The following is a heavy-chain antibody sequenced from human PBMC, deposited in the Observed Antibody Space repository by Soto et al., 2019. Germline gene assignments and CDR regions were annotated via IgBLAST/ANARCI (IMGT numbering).Heavy chain of an antibody. CDR3: ARRTYYYDSEGAFDI. D-gene: IGHD3-22*01. Sequence: QLQLQESGPGLVKPSETLSLTCTVSGGSISSSSYYWGWIRQPPGKGLEWIGSIYYSGSTYYNPSLKSRVTISVDTSKNQFSLKLSSVTAADTAVYYCARRTYYYDSEGAFDIWGQGTMVTVSS. V-gene: IGHV4-39*01. CDR2: IYYSGST. J-gene: IGHJ3*02. CDR1: GGSISSSSYY.